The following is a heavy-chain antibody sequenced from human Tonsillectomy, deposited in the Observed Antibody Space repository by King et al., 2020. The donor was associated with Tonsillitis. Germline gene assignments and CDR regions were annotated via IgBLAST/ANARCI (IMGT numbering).Heavy chain of an antibody. D-gene: IGHD6-13*01. CDR3: AKLRSGAAAAVNY. Sequence: VQLVESGGGLVQPGGSLRLSCAASGFTFNNYAMSWVRQAPGKGLEWVSVIYSDGSITSYADSVKGRFTVSRDNSNNTLYLQMNTLRAEDTALYYCAKLRSGAAAAVNYWGQGTLGTVSS. CDR1: GFTFNNYA. V-gene: IGHV3-23*03. J-gene: IGHJ4*02. CDR2: IYSDGSIT.